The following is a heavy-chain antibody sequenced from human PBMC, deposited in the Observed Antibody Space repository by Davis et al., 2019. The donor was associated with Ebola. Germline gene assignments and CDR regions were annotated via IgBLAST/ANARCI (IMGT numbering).Heavy chain of an antibody. CDR3: APDERGSSFGY. CDR1: GGSVSSGSYY. CDR2: IAKSDAT. J-gene: IGHJ4*02. V-gene: IGHV3-11*01. Sequence: PSETLSLTCTVSGGSVSSGSYYWSWIRQPPGKGLEWIAYIAKSDATYYADSVKGRFTISRDNAKSELYLQMNSLRVEDTAVYYCAPDERGSSFGYWGQGTRVTVSS. D-gene: IGHD3-16*01.